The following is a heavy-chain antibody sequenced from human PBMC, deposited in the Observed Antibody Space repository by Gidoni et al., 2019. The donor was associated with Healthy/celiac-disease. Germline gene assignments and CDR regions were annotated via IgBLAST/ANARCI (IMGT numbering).Heavy chain of an antibody. Sequence: QVQLVQSGAEVKKPGSSVKVSCKASGGTFSSHAISWVRQAPGQGLEWMGGIIPIFGTANYAQKFQGRVTITADKSTSTAYMELSSLRSEDTAVYYCARDSPEGLVTPIRFDPWGQGTLVTVSS. CDR1: GGTFSSHA. CDR2: IIPIFGTA. V-gene: IGHV1-69*06. D-gene: IGHD3-9*01. J-gene: IGHJ5*02. CDR3: ARDSPEGLVTPIRFDP.